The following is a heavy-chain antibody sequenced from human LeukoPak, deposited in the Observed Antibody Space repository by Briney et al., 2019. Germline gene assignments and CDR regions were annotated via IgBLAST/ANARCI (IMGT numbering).Heavy chain of an antibody. D-gene: IGHD3-22*01. J-gene: IGHJ4*02. V-gene: IGHV3-23*01. CDR3: AKKPGAYYYDSSGYPFDY. CDR1: GFTFSSYS. CDR2: ISGSGGST. Sequence: GGSLRLSCAASGFTFSSYSMNWVRQAPGKGLEWVSAISGSGGSTYYADSVKGRFTISRDNSKNTLYLQMNSLRAEDTAVYYCAKKPGAYYYDSSGYPFDYWGQGTLVTVSS.